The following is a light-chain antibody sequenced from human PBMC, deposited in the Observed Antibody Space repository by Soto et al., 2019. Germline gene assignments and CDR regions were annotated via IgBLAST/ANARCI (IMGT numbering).Light chain of an antibody. Sequence: EIVLTQSPATLSLSPGERATLSCRASQSVSSYLAWYQQKPGQAPRLLIYDASNRATGMPASFSGSGSGTDFTLTIISLEPEDFAVYFCGQFVSAPPRTFGQGTKVDIK. J-gene: IGKJ1*01. CDR1: QSVSSY. CDR2: DAS. CDR3: GQFVSAPPRT. V-gene: IGKV3-11*01.